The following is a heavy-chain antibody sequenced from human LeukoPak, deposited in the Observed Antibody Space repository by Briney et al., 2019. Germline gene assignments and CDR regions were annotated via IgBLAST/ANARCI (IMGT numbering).Heavy chain of an antibody. Sequence: GGSLRLSCAASGFTFSSYAMSWVRQAPGKGLEWVANIKQDGSEKYYVDSVKGRFTISRDNAKNSLYLQMNSLRAEDTAVYYCARADVGGPLDYWGQGTLVTVSS. V-gene: IGHV3-7*01. J-gene: IGHJ4*02. D-gene: IGHD3-16*01. CDR2: IKQDGSEK. CDR3: ARADVGGPLDY. CDR1: GFTFSSYA.